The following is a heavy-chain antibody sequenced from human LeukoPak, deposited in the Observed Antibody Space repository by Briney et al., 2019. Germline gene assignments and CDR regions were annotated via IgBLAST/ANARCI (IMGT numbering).Heavy chain of an antibody. D-gene: IGHD2-15*01. CDR1: RFTFSSYS. V-gene: IGHV3-21*01. Sequence: PGGSLRLSCAASRFTFSSYSMNWVRQAPGKGLEWVSSISSSSSYIYYADSVKGRFTISRDNAKNSLYLQMNSLRAEDTAVYYCARGGYCSGGSCKYYFDYWGQGTLVTVSS. CDR3: ARGGYCSGGSCKYYFDY. CDR2: ISSSSSYI. J-gene: IGHJ4*02.